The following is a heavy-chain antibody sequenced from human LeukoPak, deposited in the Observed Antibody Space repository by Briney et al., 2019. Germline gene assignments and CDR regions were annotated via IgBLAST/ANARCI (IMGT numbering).Heavy chain of an antibody. Sequence: TPSETLSPTCTVSGGSISSYYWSWIRQSPGKGLEWMGYIYDSGKTDYNPSLKSRVTISLETSKNQFSLKVSSVTAGDTAVYYCAKGRIAVAGPEYSLDYWGQGTLVTVSS. CDR3: AKGRIAVAGPEYSLDY. CDR1: GGSISSYY. CDR2: IYDSGKT. J-gene: IGHJ4*02. D-gene: IGHD6-19*01. V-gene: IGHV4-59*01.